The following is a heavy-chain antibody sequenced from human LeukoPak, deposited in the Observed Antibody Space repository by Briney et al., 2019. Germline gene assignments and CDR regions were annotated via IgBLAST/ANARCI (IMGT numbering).Heavy chain of an antibody. V-gene: IGHV3-53*01. CDR2: VYSNNST. Sequence: PGGSLRLSCAASGFTVSRNYMTWVRQAPGKGLEWVSVVYSNNSTYYADSVKGRFTISRDNSKNTLYLQMNSLRAEDTAVYYCAKGRLYFDYWGQGTLVTVSS. CDR1: GFTVSRNY. J-gene: IGHJ4*02. CDR3: AKGRLYFDY. D-gene: IGHD2-21*02.